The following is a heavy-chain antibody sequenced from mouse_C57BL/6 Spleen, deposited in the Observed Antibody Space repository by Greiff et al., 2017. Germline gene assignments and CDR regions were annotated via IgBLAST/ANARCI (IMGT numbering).Heavy chain of an antibody. Sequence: QVQLQQPGAELVRPGSSVKLSCKASGYTFTSYWMDWVKQRPGQGLEWIGNIYPSDSETHYNQKFKDKATLTVDKSSSTAYMQLSSLTSEDSAVYYCARSGYYGSSPWFGYWGQGTLVTVAA. D-gene: IGHD1-1*01. CDR3: ARSGYYGSSPWFGY. CDR2: IYPSDSET. V-gene: IGHV1-61*01. J-gene: IGHJ3*01. CDR1: GYTFTSYW.